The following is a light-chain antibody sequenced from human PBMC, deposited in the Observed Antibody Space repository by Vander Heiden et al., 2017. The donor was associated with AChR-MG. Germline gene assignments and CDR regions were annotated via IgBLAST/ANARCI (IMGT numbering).Light chain of an antibody. CDR2: GAS. J-gene: IGKJ1*01. V-gene: IGKV3-15*01. Sequence: EIVMTQSPATLSVSPGERATLSCRASQSVSSNLAWYQQKPGQAPRLLIYGASTRATAITARFSGSGYGTEFTLTISSRQSEDFAVYYCQQYNNWPPVTFGQGTKLEIK. CDR3: QQYNNWPPVT. CDR1: QSVSSN.